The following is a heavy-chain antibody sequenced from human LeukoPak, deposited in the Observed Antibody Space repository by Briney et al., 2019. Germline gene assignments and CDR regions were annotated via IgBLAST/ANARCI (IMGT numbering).Heavy chain of an antibody. V-gene: IGHV3-23*01. D-gene: IGHD6-13*01. CDR2: ISGSSGTI. CDR3: AKAASSSWPSYYYGMDV. J-gene: IGHJ6*02. Sequence: GGSLRLSCAASGFTFSSYAMSWVRQAPGKGLEWVSYISGSSGTIDYADSVKGRFTISKDNSKNTVYLQMSSLRVDDTAVYYCAKAASSSWPSYYYGMDVWGQGTTVTVSS. CDR1: GFTFSSYA.